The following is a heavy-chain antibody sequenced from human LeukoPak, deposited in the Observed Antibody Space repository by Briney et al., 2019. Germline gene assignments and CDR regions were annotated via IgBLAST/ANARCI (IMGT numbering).Heavy chain of an antibody. D-gene: IGHD6-19*01. Sequence: SETLSLTCAVYGGSFSGYYWSWIRQPPGKGLEWIGEINHSGSTNYNPSLKSRVTISVDTSKNQFSLKLSSVTAADTAVYYCARMRPPGIAVYWGQGTLVTVSS. CDR3: ARMRPPGIAVY. CDR1: GGSFSGYY. CDR2: INHSGST. J-gene: IGHJ4*02. V-gene: IGHV4-34*01.